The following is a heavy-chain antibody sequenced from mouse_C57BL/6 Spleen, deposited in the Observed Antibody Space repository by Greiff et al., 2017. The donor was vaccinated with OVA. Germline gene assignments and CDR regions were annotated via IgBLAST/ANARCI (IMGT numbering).Heavy chain of an antibody. Sequence: EVNLVESGGGLVKPGGSLKLSCAASGFTFSSYAMSWVRQTPEKRLEWVATISDGGSYTYYPDNVKGRFTISRDNAKNNLYLQMSHLKSEDTAMYYCARDGDYYGSRGYFDVWGTGTTVTVSS. CDR3: ARDGDYYGSRGYFDV. CDR2: ISDGGSYT. J-gene: IGHJ1*03. D-gene: IGHD1-1*01. CDR1: GFTFSSYA. V-gene: IGHV5-4*01.